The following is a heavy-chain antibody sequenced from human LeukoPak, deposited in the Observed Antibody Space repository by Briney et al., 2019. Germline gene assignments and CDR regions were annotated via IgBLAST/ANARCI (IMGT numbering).Heavy chain of an antibody. J-gene: IGHJ6*02. V-gene: IGHV3-7*01. CDR1: GFTFSSYA. CDR2: IKQDGSEK. D-gene: IGHD3-10*01. CDR3: ARDRDDRRAGDYYYYGMDV. Sequence: PGGSLRLSCAASGFTFSSYAMSWVRQAPGKGLEWVANIKQDGSEKYYVDSVKGRFTISRDNAKNSLYLQMNSLRAEDTAVYYCARDRDDRRAGDYYYYGMDVWGQGTTVTVSS.